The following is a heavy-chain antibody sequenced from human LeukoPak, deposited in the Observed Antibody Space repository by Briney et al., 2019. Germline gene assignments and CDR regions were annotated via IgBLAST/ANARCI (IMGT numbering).Heavy chain of an antibody. CDR2: IKQDGSEK. J-gene: IGHJ4*02. V-gene: IGHV3-7*01. CDR3: ARDPEIFDY. CDR1: GFTFSSYS. D-gene: IGHD5-24*01. Sequence: GGSLRLSCAASGFTFSSYSMNWVRQAPGKGLEWVANIKQDGSEKYYVDSVKGRFTISRDNAKNSLYLQMNSLRAEDTAVYYCARDPEIFDYWGQGTLVTVSS.